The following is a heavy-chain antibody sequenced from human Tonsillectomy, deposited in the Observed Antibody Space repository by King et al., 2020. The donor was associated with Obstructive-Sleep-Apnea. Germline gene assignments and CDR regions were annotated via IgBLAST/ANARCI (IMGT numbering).Heavy chain of an antibody. V-gene: IGHV4-59*01. Sequence: QLQESGPGLVKPSETLSLTCSVSGGSISGFYWTWIRQPPGKGLEWIGYNYDSGSTTYNPSLPSRVPISIDTSKNHFSLKLTSVTAADTALYYCARTPPVFYYGRGPFWYFDLWGRGTLVTVSS. D-gene: IGHD3-10*01. CDR2: NYDSGST. J-gene: IGHJ2*01. CDR1: GGSISGFY. CDR3: ARTPPVFYYGRGPFWYFDL.